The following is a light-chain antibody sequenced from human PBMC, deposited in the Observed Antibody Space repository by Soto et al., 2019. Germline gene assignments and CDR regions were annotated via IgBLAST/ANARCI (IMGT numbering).Light chain of an antibody. V-gene: IGKV3-15*01. CDR1: QSVSSN. J-gene: IGKJ2*01. CDR2: GAS. CDR3: QQYNNWPPYP. Sequence: EIVMTQSPATLSLSPGERATLSCTASQSVSSNLAWYQQKRGQAPRLLIYGASTRATGIPARFSGSGSGTEFTLTISSLQSEDFAVYYCQQYNNWPPYPFGQGTKLDIK.